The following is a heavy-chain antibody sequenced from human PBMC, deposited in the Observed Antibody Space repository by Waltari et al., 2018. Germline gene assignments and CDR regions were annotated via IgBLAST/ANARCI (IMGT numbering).Heavy chain of an antibody. CDR3: AREYGGKDY. Sequence: QVQLVQSGAEVKKPRSSVKVSCKASGGTFSSYAIRWVRQAPGQGLEWMGGIITSFGTANYAQKVQRRVTTTADESTSTCYMELSSLRSEDTAVYYCAREYGGKDYWGQGTLVTVSS. V-gene: IGHV1-69*01. D-gene: IGHD2-15*01. CDR2: IITSFGTA. CDR1: GGTFSSYA. J-gene: IGHJ4*02.